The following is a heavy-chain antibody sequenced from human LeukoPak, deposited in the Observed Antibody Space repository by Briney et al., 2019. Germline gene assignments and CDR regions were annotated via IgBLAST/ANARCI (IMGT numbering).Heavy chain of an antibody. CDR2: IYYNGST. CDR1: GGSISSYY. CDR3: ARVLGAAAGYYYMDV. J-gene: IGHJ6*03. Sequence: PSETLSLTCTVSGGSISSYYWSWIRQPPGKGLEWIGYIYYNGSTNYNPSLKSRVTISVDTSKNQFSLKLSTVTAADTAVYYCARVLGAAAGYYYMDVWGKGTTVTVSS. V-gene: IGHV4-59*01. D-gene: IGHD6-13*01.